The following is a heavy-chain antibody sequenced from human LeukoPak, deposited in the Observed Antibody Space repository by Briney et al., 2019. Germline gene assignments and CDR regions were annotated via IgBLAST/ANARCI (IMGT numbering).Heavy chain of an antibody. J-gene: IGHJ4*02. D-gene: IGHD6-13*01. CDR2: ISGSGGST. V-gene: IGHV3-23*01. CDR1: GFTFSSYA. Sequence: GGSLRLSCAASGFTFSSYAMSWVRQAPGKGLEWVSAISGSGGSTYYADSVKGRFTISRDNSKNTLYLQMNSLRAEDTAVYYCAKVQRYSSSWHLDYWGQGTLVTVSS. CDR3: AKVQRYSSSWHLDY.